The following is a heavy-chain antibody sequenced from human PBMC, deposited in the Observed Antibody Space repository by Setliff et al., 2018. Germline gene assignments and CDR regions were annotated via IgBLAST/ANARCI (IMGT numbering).Heavy chain of an antibody. CDR2: INTGSGVA. D-gene: IGHD2-21*02. Sequence: ASVKVSCKASGYTFSANAIHWVRQAPGQRPEWMGWINTGSGVARYSHNFQGRVTFTRDTSATTAYMDLSSLMSEDTAVYYCATTLEGCGDDCWTIKHWGQGTLVTVSS. J-gene: IGHJ1*01. CDR3: ATTLEGCGDDCWTIKH. CDR1: GYTFSANA. V-gene: IGHV1-3*04.